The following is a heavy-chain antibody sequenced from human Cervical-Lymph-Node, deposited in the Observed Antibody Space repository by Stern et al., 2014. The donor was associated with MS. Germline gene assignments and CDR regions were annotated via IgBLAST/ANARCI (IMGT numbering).Heavy chain of an antibody. CDR1: GFTFTSYA. CDR2: RSYDGNTK. D-gene: IGHD5/OR15-5a*01. J-gene: IGHJ4*02. V-gene: IGHV3-30-3*01. Sequence: VQLVESGGGVVQPGRSLRVSCATAGFTFTSYAMNWVRQAPGQGLAWVAVRSYDGNTKYYADSVKGRFTISRDNSKNTLYLQMSSLRAEDTAVYYCVRERSSRGFDYWGQGSLVTVSS. CDR3: VRERSSRGFDY.